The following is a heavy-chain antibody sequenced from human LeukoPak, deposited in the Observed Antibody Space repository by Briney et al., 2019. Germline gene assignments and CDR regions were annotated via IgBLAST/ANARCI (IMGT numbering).Heavy chain of an antibody. J-gene: IGHJ5*02. CDR3: AKDSEGWFDP. Sequence: GRSLRLSCAASGFTFSSYGMHWVRQAPGKGLEWVAVISYDGSNKYYADSVKGRFTISRDNSKNTLYLQMSSLRAEDTAVYYCAKDSEGWFDPWGQGTLVTVSS. V-gene: IGHV3-30*18. CDR1: GFTFSSYG. CDR2: ISYDGSNK.